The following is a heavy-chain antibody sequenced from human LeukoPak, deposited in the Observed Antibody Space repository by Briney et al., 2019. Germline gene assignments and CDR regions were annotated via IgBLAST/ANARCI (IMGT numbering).Heavy chain of an antibody. CDR2: ISYDGSNK. CDR1: GFTFSSYG. Sequence: PGRSLRLSCAASGFTFSSYGMHWVRQAPGKGLERVAVISYDGSNKYYADSVKGRFTISRDNSKNTLYLQMNSLRAEDTAVYYCAKVGHRYCSSTSCYGFSYFDYWGQGTLVTVSS. CDR3: AKVGHRYCSSTSCYGFSYFDY. J-gene: IGHJ4*02. D-gene: IGHD2-2*01. V-gene: IGHV3-30*18.